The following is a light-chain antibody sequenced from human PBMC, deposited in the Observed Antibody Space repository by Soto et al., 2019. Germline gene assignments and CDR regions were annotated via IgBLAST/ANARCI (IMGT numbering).Light chain of an antibody. Sequence: EIVMTQSPATLSVSPGERATLSCRASQSVSSSLAWYQQKPGQAPMLLIYDASTRATGIPARFSGSGSGTEFILTISSLQSEDVEVYYCQQYNNGPYTFGQGTQVEIK. J-gene: IGKJ2*01. V-gene: IGKV3-15*01. CDR3: QQYNNGPYT. CDR2: DAS. CDR1: QSVSSS.